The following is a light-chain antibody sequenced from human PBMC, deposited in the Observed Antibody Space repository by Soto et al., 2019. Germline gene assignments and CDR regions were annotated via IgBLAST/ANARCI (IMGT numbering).Light chain of an antibody. CDR1: QSVLYSSNNKNY. J-gene: IGKJ1*01. CDR3: QQYYSTTQT. V-gene: IGKV4-1*01. CDR2: WAS. Sequence: DIVMTQSPDSLAVSLGERATINCKSSQSVLYSSNNKNYLAWYQQKPGQPPKLLIYWASTRESGVPDRLSGSGSGTDFTLTISSLQAEDVAVYYCQQYYSTTQTFGQGTQVDIX.